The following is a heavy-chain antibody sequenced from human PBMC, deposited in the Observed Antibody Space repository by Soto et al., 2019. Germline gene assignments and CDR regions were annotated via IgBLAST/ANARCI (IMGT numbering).Heavy chain of an antibody. D-gene: IGHD3-10*01. Sequence: GGSLRLSCAASGFTFSDYYMSWIRQAPGKGQEWVSYISSSGSTIYYADSVKGRFTISRDNAKNSLYLQMNSLRAEDTAVYYCARDLGDYYGSGSFHGSFDYWGQGTLVTVPQ. CDR1: GFTFSDYY. V-gene: IGHV3-11*01. CDR2: ISSSGSTI. J-gene: IGHJ4*02. CDR3: ARDLGDYYGSGSFHGSFDY.